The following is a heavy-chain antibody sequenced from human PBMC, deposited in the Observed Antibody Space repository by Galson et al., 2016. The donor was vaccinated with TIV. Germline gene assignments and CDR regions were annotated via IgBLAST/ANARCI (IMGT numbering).Heavy chain of an antibody. Sequence: SLRLSCAASGFTFSHYNMNWVRQAPGKGLGWVSSISSSGSFIYYADAVKDRFTISRDHAKHSLYLQMNSLRAEDTAVYYCARRPVVVVAATNGYYYYGMDVWGQGTTVTVSS. CDR3: ARRPVVVVAATNGYYYYGMDV. V-gene: IGHV3-21*01. CDR1: GFTFSHYN. CDR2: ISSSGSFI. J-gene: IGHJ6*02. D-gene: IGHD2-15*01.